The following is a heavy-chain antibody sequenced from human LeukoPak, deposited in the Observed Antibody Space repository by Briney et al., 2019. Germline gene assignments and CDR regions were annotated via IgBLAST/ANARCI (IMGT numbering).Heavy chain of an antibody. V-gene: IGHV3-30-3*01. CDR3: ARDLNAYYDILTGYYIAGGALDY. CDR1: GFTFSSYA. CDR2: ISYDGSNK. D-gene: IGHD3-9*01. J-gene: IGHJ4*02. Sequence: PGGSLRLSCAASGFTFSSYAMHWVRQAPGKGLEWVAVISYDGSNKYYADSVKGRFTISRDNSKNTLYLQMNSLRAEDTAVYYCARDLNAYYDILTGYYIAGGALDYWGQGTLVTVPS.